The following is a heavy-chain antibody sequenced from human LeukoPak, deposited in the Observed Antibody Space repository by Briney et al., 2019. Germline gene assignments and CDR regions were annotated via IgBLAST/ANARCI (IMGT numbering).Heavy chain of an antibody. CDR3: ARRGDSSTSCCNFDY. D-gene: IGHD2-2*01. V-gene: IGHV4-30-2*01. CDR1: GGSISSGGFY. J-gene: IGHJ4*02. Sequence: PPETLSLTCTVSGGSISSGGFYWSWIRQPPGKGLEWIGYIYHSGSTYYNPSLKSRVTISVDRSKNQFSLKLSSVTAADTAMYYCARRGDSSTSCCNFDYWGQGTLVTVSS. CDR2: IYHSGST.